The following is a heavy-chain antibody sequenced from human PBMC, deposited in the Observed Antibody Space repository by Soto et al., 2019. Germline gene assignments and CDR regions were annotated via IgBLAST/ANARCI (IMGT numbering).Heavy chain of an antibody. CDR1: GFTFSNAW. V-gene: IGHV3-15*01. Sequence: GGSLRLSCAASGFTFSNAWMSWVRQAPGKGLEWVGRIKSKTDGGTTDYAAPVKGRFTISRDDSKNTLYLQMNSLKTEDTAVYYCTTDLDYSDSSGYFLCDYWGQGTLVTVSS. D-gene: IGHD3-22*01. J-gene: IGHJ4*02. CDR3: TTDLDYSDSSGYFLCDY. CDR2: IKSKTDGGTT.